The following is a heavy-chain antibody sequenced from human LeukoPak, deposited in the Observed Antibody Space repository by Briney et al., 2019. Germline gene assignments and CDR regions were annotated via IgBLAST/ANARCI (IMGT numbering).Heavy chain of an antibody. V-gene: IGHV3-23*01. CDR1: GFTFSNYA. CDR3: ASDY. CDR2: ISVSGADT. Sequence: PGGSLRLSCAASGFTFSNYAMTWVRQAPGKGLEWASTISVSGADTFYADSVKGRFTISRDNSKNTLFLQMNSLTVDDTAVYYCASDYWGQGTLVTVSS. J-gene: IGHJ4*02.